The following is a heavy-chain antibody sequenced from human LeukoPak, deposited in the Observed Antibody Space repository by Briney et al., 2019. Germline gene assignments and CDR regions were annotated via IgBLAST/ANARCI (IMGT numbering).Heavy chain of an antibody. D-gene: IGHD6-19*01. V-gene: IGHV4-34*01. CDR1: GGSISSYY. CDR3: ASSLGWYPRYFDY. J-gene: IGHJ4*02. CDR2: INHSGRT. Sequence: SETLCLTCTVSGGSISSYYWSWIRQAPGKGLEWIGGINHSGRTNYNPSLTSRVTISVDTYKNQFSLKLSSVTAADTAVYYCASSLGWYPRYFDYWGQGTLVTVSS.